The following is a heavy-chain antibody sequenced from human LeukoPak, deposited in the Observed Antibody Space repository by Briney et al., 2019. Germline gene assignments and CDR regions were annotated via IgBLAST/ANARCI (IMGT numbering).Heavy chain of an antibody. Sequence: ASVKVSCKASGYTFTSYAMNWVRQAPGQGLEWKGWINTNSGNPTYAQGFTGRFVFSLDTSVSTTYLQISSLKAEDTAVYYCARSPPSVAGTNYHGMDVWGQGTTVTVSS. CDR3: ARSPPSVAGTNYHGMDV. CDR1: GYTFTSYA. V-gene: IGHV7-4-1*02. J-gene: IGHJ6*02. CDR2: INTNSGNP. D-gene: IGHD6-19*01.